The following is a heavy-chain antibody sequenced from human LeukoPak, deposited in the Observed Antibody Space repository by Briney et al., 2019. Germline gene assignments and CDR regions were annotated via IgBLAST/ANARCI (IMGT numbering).Heavy chain of an antibody. CDR3: ARSNDYDDGSRYYSHDMDV. D-gene: IGHD3-22*01. V-gene: IGHV1-2*02. CDR1: GYTFTGHN. Sequence: ASVKLSCKASGYTFTGHNIHWVRQAPGQGLEWMGWIIPKIEGTKYAQKFQGRVIMTRDTSISTAYMELSSLRFDDTAGYYCARSNDYDDGSRYYSHDMDVWGKGTTVTVSS. CDR2: IIPKIEGT. J-gene: IGHJ6*03.